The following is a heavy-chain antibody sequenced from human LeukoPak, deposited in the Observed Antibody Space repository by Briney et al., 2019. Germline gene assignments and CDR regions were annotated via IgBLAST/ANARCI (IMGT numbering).Heavy chain of an antibody. D-gene: IGHD3-3*01. Sequence: PGGSLRLSCEASGFNFGDFAMTWVRQAPGKGLEWVSGLMWNGRSAGYADSVKGRFTTSRDNARSSLYLQMNSLRVEDTAVYYCARGRTEAYYDFWSGYYYFDSWGQGALVTVSS. V-gene: IGHV3-20*04. J-gene: IGHJ4*02. CDR3: ARGRTEAYYDFWSGYYYFDS. CDR2: LMWNGRSA. CDR1: GFNFGDFA.